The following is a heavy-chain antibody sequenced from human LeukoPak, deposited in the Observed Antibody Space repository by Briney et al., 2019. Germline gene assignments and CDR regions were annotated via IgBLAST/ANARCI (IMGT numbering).Heavy chain of an antibody. CDR1: GFIFSTYG. CDR3: AKGTLRIAVAGTVDY. J-gene: IGHJ4*02. CDR2: IRYDGSNK. Sequence: GGSLRLSCAASGFIFSTYGMHWVRQAPGKGLEWVALIRYDGSNKYYADSVKGRFTISRDNSKNTLYLQMNSLRAEDTAVYYCAKGTLRIAVAGTVDYWGQGTLVTVSS. V-gene: IGHV3-30*02. D-gene: IGHD6-19*01.